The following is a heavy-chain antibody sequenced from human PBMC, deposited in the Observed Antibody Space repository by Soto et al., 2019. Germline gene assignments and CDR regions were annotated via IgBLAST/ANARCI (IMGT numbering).Heavy chain of an antibody. Sequence: SVKVSCKASGGTFSSYAISWVRQAPGQGLEWMGGIIPIYGTANYAQKFQGRVTITAEESTSTAYMELSSLRSEDTGVYYCSSGLYLTGNTEVPLDVCGQGSTVTVYS. V-gene: IGHV1-69*13. D-gene: IGHD1-7*01. CDR3: SSGLYLTGNTEVPLDV. CDR2: IIPIYGTA. CDR1: GGTFSSYA. J-gene: IGHJ6*02.